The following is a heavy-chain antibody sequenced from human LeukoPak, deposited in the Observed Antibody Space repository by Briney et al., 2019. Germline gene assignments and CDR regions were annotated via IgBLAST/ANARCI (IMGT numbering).Heavy chain of an antibody. CDR2: IYYSGST. Sequence: SETLSLTCTVSGGSISSGGYYWSWLRQHPGKGLEWIGYIYYSGSTYYNPSLKSRVTISVDTSKNQFSLKLSSVTAADTAVYYCATSRSRTNYYYYYMDVWGKGTTVTVSS. CDR1: GGSISSGGYY. V-gene: IGHV4-31*03. J-gene: IGHJ6*03. D-gene: IGHD1-14*01. CDR3: ATSRSRTNYYYYYMDV.